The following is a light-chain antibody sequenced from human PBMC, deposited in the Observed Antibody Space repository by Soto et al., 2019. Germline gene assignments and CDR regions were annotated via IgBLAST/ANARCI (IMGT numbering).Light chain of an antibody. V-gene: IGKV1-39*01. Sequence: GGRVTITCRASQSISSYLNWYQQKPGKAPKLLIYAASSLQSGVPSRFSGSGSGTDFTLTISSLQPEDFATYYCQQSYSTPFTFGQGTRLEIK. J-gene: IGKJ5*01. CDR3: QQSYSTPFT. CDR2: AAS. CDR1: QSISSY.